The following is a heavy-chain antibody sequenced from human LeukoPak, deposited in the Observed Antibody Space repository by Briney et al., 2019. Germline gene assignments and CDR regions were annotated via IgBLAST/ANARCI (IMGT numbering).Heavy chain of an antibody. CDR3: AGSIGGYYYYYMDV. Sequence: SGGSLRLSCAASGFTFSSYSMNWVRQAPGKGLEWVSYISSSSSTIYYADSVKGRFTISRDNAKNSLYLQMNSLRAEDAAVYYCAGSIGGYYYYYMDVWGKGTTVTVSS. D-gene: IGHD3-10*01. V-gene: IGHV3-48*01. J-gene: IGHJ6*03. CDR2: ISSSSSTI. CDR1: GFTFSSYS.